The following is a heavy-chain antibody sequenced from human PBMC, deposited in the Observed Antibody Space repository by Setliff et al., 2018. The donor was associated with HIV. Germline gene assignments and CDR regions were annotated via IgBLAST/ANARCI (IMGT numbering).Heavy chain of an antibody. V-gene: IGHV1-2*02. CDR2: INAESGDT. J-gene: IGHJ5*02. Sequence: ASVKVSCKASGYTFTDYYIQWVRQAPGQVLEWMGWINAESGDTNYAEKFLDRVTMTRKTSINTAYLELTSLKYHDTAVYYCARGGGYCTNGLCYNRWFYPWGQGTPVTVSS. CDR1: GYTFTDYY. CDR3: ARGGGYCTNGLCYNRWFYP. D-gene: IGHD2-8*01.